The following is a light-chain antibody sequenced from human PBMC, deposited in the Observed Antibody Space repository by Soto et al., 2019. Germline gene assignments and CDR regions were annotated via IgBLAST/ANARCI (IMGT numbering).Light chain of an antibody. Sequence: EIVMTQSPATLSLPPCVGATLSFIASQNVITYLTWYQQKPGQAPRLLIFGASKRATGIPDRFSGSGSGRDFTLTISGLEPEDFAVYYCQQYGSSPLISFGQGTRLEI. CDR1: QNVITY. V-gene: IGKV3-20*01. J-gene: IGKJ5*01. CDR2: GAS. CDR3: QQYGSSPLIS.